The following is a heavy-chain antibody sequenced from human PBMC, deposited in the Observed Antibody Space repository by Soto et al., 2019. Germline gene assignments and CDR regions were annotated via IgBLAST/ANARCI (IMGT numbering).Heavy chain of an antibody. Sequence: PGGSLRLSCAASGFTFSSYAMSWVRQAPGKGLEWVSAISSSGGTTYYADSVKGRFTISRDNAKNTLYLQMNSLRDEDTAVYYCARKNTYYYDSSGRMDVWGQGTTVTVSS. CDR3: ARKNTYYYDSSGRMDV. D-gene: IGHD3-22*01. CDR1: GFTFSSYA. V-gene: IGHV3-23*01. J-gene: IGHJ6*02. CDR2: ISSSGGTT.